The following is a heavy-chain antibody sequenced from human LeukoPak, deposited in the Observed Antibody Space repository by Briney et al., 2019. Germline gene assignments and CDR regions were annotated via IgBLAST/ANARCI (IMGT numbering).Heavy chain of an antibody. J-gene: IGHJ6*04. CDR3: ARGYYGSGSHCCHMDV. CDR1: VGSFSGYY. D-gene: IGHD3-10*01. Sequence: PSETLSLTCAVYVGSFSGYYWSWIRQPPGRGLEWIGEINHSGSTNYNSSLKSRVTISVDTSKNQFSLKLSSVTAADTAVYYCARGYYGSGSHCCHMDVWGKGTTITVSA. V-gene: IGHV4-34*01. CDR2: INHSGST.